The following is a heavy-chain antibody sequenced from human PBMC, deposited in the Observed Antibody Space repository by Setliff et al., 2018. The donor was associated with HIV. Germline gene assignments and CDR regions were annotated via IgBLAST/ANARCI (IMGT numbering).Heavy chain of an antibody. D-gene: IGHD3-10*01. CDR3: ARDGPLEGSYRYYYYYMDV. J-gene: IGHJ6*03. CDR1: GGSISTSSSY. Sequence: KPSETLSLTCTVSGGSISTSSSYWGWIRQPAGKGLEWIGRIYTSGSTNYNPSLKSRVTISVDTSKNQFSLKLSSVTAADTAVYYCARDGPLEGSYRYYYYYMDVWGKGTTVTVSS. CDR2: IYTSGST. V-gene: IGHV4-61*02.